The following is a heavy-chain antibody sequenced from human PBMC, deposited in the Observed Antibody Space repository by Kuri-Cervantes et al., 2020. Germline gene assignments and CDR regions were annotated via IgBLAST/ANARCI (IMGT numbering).Heavy chain of an antibody. CDR3: PSIAAAGTSY. V-gene: IGHV1-69*02. CDR1: GGTFSSYT. D-gene: IGHD6-13*01. CDR2: IIPILGIA. J-gene: IGHJ4*02. Sequence: AVKVSCKASGGTFSSYTSSWVRQAPGQGLEWMGRIIPILGIANYAQKFQGRVTITADKSTSTAYMELSSLRSEDTAVYYWPSIAAAGTSYWGQGTLVTVSS.